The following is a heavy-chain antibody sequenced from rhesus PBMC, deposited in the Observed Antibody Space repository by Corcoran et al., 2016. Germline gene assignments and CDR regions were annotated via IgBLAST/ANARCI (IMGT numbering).Heavy chain of an antibody. J-gene: IGHJ6*01. CDR3: ARVARYSTLLDS. Sequence: QVQLQESGPGVVKPSETLSLTCAVSGGSISDSYRWSWIRQPPGKGLEWIGYIYGSSTSTNYNPSLKSRVTISKDTSKNQFSLKLSSVTAADTAVYYCARVARYSTLLDSWGQGVVVTVSS. CDR1: GGSISDSYR. D-gene: IGHD4-23*01. CDR2: IYGSSTST. V-gene: IGHV4S10*01.